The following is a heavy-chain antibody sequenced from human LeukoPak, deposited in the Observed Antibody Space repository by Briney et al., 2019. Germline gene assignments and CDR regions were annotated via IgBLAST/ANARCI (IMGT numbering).Heavy chain of an antibody. CDR1: GGSISSGGYY. CDR2: IYYSGST. CDR3: ARGGSAVVVITRGDAFDI. V-gene: IGHV4-30-4*07. Sequence: SETLSLTCAVSGGSISSGGYYWSWIRQPPGKGLEWIGYIYYSGSTYYNPSLKSRVTISVDTSKNQFSLKLSSVTAADTAVYYCARGGSAVVVITRGDAFDIWGQGTMVTVSS. J-gene: IGHJ3*02. D-gene: IGHD3-22*01.